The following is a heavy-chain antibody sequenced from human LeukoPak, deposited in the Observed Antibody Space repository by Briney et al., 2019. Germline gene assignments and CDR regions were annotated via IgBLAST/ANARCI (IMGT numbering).Heavy chain of an antibody. CDR2: IYYSGST. CDR1: GDSIRSYY. CDR3: ARERSSDAFDA. Sequence: PSETLSLTCNVSGDSIRSYYWTWIRQPPGKGLEWIGYIYYSGSTSYNPSLKSRVAISVDTSKNQFSLKLNSVTPADTAVYYCARERSSDAFDAWGQGTMVTVSS. J-gene: IGHJ3*01. V-gene: IGHV4-59*01.